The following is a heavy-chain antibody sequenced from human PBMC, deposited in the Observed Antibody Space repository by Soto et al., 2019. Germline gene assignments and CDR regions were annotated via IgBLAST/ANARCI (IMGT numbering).Heavy chain of an antibody. J-gene: IGHJ6*02. CDR1: GYTFPSYG. D-gene: IGHD3-10*01. CDR2: ITPWNGNT. CDR3: AREERFGDLFRSGIDV. V-gene: IGHV1-18*01. Sequence: QVQLVQSGAEVKKPGASMKVSCKASGYTFPSYGINWVRQAPGQGLEGMGWITPWNGNTNYAQKFKGRVTMTTDTSTNTAYMELRSLRSDDTAVYFCAREERFGDLFRSGIDVWGQGSTVTVSS.